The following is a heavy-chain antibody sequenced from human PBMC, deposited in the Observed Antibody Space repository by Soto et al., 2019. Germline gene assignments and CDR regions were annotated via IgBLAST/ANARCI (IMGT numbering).Heavy chain of an antibody. D-gene: IGHD3-3*01. V-gene: IGHV4-59*08. J-gene: IGHJ4*02. CDR1: GGSISPYY. CDR2: FYYSGST. Sequence: QVQLQESGPGLAKPSETLSLTCTVSGGSISPYYWSWIRQPPGKGLEWIGYFYYSGSTNYNPSLKSRVTISVDTSKNQFALKLSSVTAADTAVYYCARGGWRHIDYWGQGTLVTVSS. CDR3: ARGGWRHIDY.